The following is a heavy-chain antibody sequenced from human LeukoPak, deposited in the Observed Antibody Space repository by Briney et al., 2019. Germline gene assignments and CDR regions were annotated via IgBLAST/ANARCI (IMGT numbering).Heavy chain of an antibody. V-gene: IGHV4-59*01. J-gene: IGHJ4*02. CDR1: RGSISGYY. D-gene: IGHD3-9*01. Sequence: SETLSLTCSVSRGSISGYYWNWIRQSPGRGLEWIGYIYYSGSTNYNPSLKSRVTISVDTSKNQFSLNLSSVTAADTAVYSCARGGSYETVTGYPYYFDYWGQGTLVTVSS. CDR3: ARGGSYETVTGYPYYFDY. CDR2: IYYSGST.